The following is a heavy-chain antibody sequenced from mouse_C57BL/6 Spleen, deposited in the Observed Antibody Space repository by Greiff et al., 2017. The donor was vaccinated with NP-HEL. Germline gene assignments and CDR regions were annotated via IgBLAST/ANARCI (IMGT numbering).Heavy chain of an antibody. J-gene: IGHJ2*01. V-gene: IGHV1-39*01. CDR3: ARDGDEDFDY. Sequence: EVQLQESGPELVKPGASVKISCKASGYSFTDYNMNWVQQSHGKSLEWIGVINPNYGTTSYNQKFKGKATLPVDQSSSTAYMQLNSLTSEDSAVYDGARDGDEDFDYWGQGTTLTVSS. CDR2: INPNYGTT. CDR1: GYSFTDYN.